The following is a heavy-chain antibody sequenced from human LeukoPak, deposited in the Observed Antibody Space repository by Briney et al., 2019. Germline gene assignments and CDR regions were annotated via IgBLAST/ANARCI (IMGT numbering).Heavy chain of an antibody. CDR2: INQDGSAT. J-gene: IGHJ4*02. CDR1: GFTFSTYW. V-gene: IGHV3-7*01. CDR3: ASGRQLGY. Sequence: GGSLRLSCAASGFTFSTYWMSWVRQAPGKGLEWVANINQDGSATNYVDSAKGRFTISRDNARNSLYLQMNSLRAEDTAVYYCASGRQLGYWGQGTLVTVSS. D-gene: IGHD6-13*01.